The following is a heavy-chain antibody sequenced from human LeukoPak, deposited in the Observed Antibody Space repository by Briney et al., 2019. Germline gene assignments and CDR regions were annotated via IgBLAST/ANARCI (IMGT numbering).Heavy chain of an antibody. Sequence: PGGSLRLSCAASGFTFGFHAMHWVRQAPGKGLEWVSIISYDGSNKYYADSVKGRFTISRDNSKNTLFLQMNSLRPEDTAVYYCARDQPGGYCSGGTCYIFIDWGQGALVTVSS. CDR2: ISYDGSNK. V-gene: IGHV3-30*04. CDR3: ARDQPGGYCSGGTCYIFID. CDR1: GFTFGFHA. J-gene: IGHJ4*02. D-gene: IGHD2-15*01.